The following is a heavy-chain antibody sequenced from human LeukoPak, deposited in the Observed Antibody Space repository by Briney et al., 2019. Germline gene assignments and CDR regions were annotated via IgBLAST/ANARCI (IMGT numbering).Heavy chain of an antibody. V-gene: IGHV3-30*18. D-gene: IGHD3-16*01. CDR1: GFTFSSYG. CDR2: ISYDGSNQ. CDR3: AKVRVDAYVYPNDH. J-gene: IGHJ4*02. Sequence: PGGSLRLSCAASGFTFSSYGMHRVPQAPGMGLEWLAIISYDGSNQYYADSVKGRFTISRDNSRNTPYLQMNSLRAEDTALYYCAKVRVDAYVYPNDHWGQGTLVTVSS.